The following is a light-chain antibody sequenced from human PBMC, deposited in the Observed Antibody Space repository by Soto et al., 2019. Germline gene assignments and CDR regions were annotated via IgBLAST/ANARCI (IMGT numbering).Light chain of an antibody. CDR1: QSVSSSF. CDR2: GAS. J-gene: IGKJ4*01. Sequence: EIVLTQSPGTLSLSPGERATLSCRASQSVSSSFLAWYQQKPGQPPRRLIYGASSRATGIPDRFSGSGSGTDFTLTISRLEPEDFAVYYCQQYDSPPLTFGGGTKVEIK. CDR3: QQYDSPPLT. V-gene: IGKV3-20*01.